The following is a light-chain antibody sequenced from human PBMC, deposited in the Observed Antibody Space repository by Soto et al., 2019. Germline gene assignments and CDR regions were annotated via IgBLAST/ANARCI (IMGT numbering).Light chain of an antibody. J-gene: IGLJ3*02. Sequence: QSALTQPASLSGSPGQSITISCTGTSSDIGSSNYVSWYQQHPGKAPKLMIFDVSYRPSGISDRFSGSKSGNTSSLTGSGLRPGDEVDYYCSSYGASSTVFGGGTKVTVL. CDR1: SSDIGSSNY. CDR3: SSYGASSTV. CDR2: DVS. V-gene: IGLV2-14*03.